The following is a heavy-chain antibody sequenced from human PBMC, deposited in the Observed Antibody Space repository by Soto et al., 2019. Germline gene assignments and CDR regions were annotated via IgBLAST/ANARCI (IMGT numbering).Heavy chain of an antibody. CDR1: GDSINSGAYY. J-gene: IGHJ4*01. Sequence: LXLTFTFSGDSINSGAYYWTWIRQHPGKGLEWIGCIYTDGGTDYSPSLKNRVTISMDTSKNHFSLRLTSVTAADTATYFCARGLTEWSNDYWGHGTLVTVYS. CDR3: ARGLTEWSNDY. V-gene: IGHV4-31*03. D-gene: IGHD3-3*01. CDR2: IYTDGGT.